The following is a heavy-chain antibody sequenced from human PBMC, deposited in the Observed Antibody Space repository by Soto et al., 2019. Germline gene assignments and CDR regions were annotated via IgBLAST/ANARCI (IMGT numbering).Heavy chain of an antibody. CDR3: AREWGGNLVGGPLYYYYGMDV. V-gene: IGHV1-46*01. D-gene: IGHD2-2*01. CDR1: GYTFTSYY. Sequence: GASVKVSCKASGYTFTSYYMHWVRQAPGQGLEWMGIINPSGGSTSYAQKFQGRVTMTRDTSTSTVYMELSSLRSEDTAVYYCAREWGGNLVGGPLYYYYGMDVWGQGTTVTVSS. J-gene: IGHJ6*02. CDR2: INPSGGST.